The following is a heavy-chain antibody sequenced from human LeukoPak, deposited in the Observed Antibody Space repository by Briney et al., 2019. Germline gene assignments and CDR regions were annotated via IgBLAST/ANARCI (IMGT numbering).Heavy chain of an antibody. CDR1: GFTFSNYA. J-gene: IGHJ4*02. V-gene: IGHV3-23*01. Sequence: GASLRLSCAASGFTFSNYAMSWVRQAPGKGLEWVSAITGSGGNTYYADSVKGRFTISRDNSKSTLYLQMNSLRAEDTAVYYCAKWGDYDVLTGYYVSDYWGQGTLVTVSS. CDR3: AKWGDYDVLTGYYVSDY. D-gene: IGHD3-9*01. CDR2: ITGSGGNT.